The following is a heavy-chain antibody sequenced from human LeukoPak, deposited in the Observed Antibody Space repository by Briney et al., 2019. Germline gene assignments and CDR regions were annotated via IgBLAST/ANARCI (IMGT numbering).Heavy chain of an antibody. Sequence: PSETLSLTCTVSGGSISSGGYYWSWIRQPPGKGLEWIGYIYHSGSTYYNPSLKSRVTISVDRSKNQFSLKLSSVTAADMAVYYCARVGLWFGESQPNWFDPWGQGTLVTVSS. V-gene: IGHV4-30-2*01. CDR3: ARVGLWFGESQPNWFDP. D-gene: IGHD3-10*01. J-gene: IGHJ5*02. CDR2: IYHSGST. CDR1: GGSISSGGYY.